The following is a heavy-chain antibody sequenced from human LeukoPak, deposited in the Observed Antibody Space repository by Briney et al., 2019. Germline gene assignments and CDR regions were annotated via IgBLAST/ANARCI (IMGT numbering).Heavy chain of an antibody. V-gene: IGHV3-30-3*01. J-gene: IGHJ4*02. CDR3: ASEVRPSEFDY. D-gene: IGHD1-26*01. CDR2: IAHDRTYK. Sequence: GRSLRLSCAASGFSFSDYIMHWVRQAPGKGLEWVALIAHDRTYKHCADSVEGRFTISRDNSKNTLYLQMNSLRGEDTAVYYCASEVRPSEFDYWGQGTLVTVSS. CDR1: GFSFSDYI.